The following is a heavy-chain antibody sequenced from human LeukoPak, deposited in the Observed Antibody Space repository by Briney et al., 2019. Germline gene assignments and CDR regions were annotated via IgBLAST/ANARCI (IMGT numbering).Heavy chain of an antibody. CDR3: AKDRVVVVRGYNWFDP. J-gene: IGHJ5*02. CDR1: GFTFSSYA. D-gene: IGHD2-2*01. Sequence: GGSLRLSCAASGFTFSSYAMSWVRQAPGKGLEWVSAISGSGGSTYYADSVKGRFTISRDNSKNTLYLQMNSLRAEDTAVYYCAKDRVVVVRGYNWFDPWGQGTLVTVSS. CDR2: ISGSGGST. V-gene: IGHV3-23*01.